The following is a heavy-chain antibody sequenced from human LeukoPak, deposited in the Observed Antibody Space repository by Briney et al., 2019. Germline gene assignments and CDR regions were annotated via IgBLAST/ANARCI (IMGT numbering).Heavy chain of an antibody. V-gene: IGHV3-7*01. CDR1: GFTFSNYA. CDR2: IKQDGSET. Sequence: GGSLRLSCAASGFTFSNYAMNWVRQAPGKGLEWVANIKQDGSETYYVDSVKGRFTISRDNAKNSVYLQMNSLRAEDTAVYYCAKETGQLVGMDDAFDIWGQGTMVTVSS. D-gene: IGHD6-13*01. J-gene: IGHJ3*02. CDR3: AKETGQLVGMDDAFDI.